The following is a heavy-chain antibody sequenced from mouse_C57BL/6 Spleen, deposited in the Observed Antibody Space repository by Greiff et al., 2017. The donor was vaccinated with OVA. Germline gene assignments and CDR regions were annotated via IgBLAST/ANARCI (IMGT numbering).Heavy chain of an antibody. D-gene: IGHD1-1*01. CDR3: ASPITTVVARYFDV. J-gene: IGHJ1*03. CDR2: ISSGGSYT. V-gene: IGHV5-6*01. CDR1: GFTFSSYG. Sequence: EVQVVESGGDLVKPGGSLKLSCAASGFTFSSYGMSWVRQTPDKRLEWVATISSGGSYTYYPDSVKGRFTISRDNAKNTLYLQMSSLKSEDTAMYYCASPITTVVARYFDVWGTGTKVTVSS.